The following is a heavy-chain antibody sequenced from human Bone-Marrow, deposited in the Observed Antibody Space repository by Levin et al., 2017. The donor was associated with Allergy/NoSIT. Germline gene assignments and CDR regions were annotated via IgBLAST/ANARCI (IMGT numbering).Heavy chain of an antibody. V-gene: IGHV4-59*01. CDR2: IYSSGTT. CDR1: GASISDYY. D-gene: IGHD3-9*01. Sequence: SETLSLSCTVSGASISDYYWSWIRQPPGKGLEWIGYIYSSGTTNYNPSFGSRVTISVDTSKNQFSLRLISVTSADTAVYYCTRGGYDMSTGYQFLFDSWGQGTPVTVSS. J-gene: IGHJ4*02. CDR3: TRGGYDMSTGYQFLFDS.